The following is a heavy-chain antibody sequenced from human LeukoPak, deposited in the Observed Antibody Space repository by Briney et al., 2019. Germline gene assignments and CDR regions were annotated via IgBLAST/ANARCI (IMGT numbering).Heavy chain of an antibody. CDR3: ARALGYSSSWYGY. D-gene: IGHD6-13*01. J-gene: IGHJ4*02. CDR2: INHSGST. Sequence: PSETLSLTCAVYGGSLSGYYWSWIRQPPGKGLEWIGEINHSGSTNYNPSLKSRVTISVDTSKNQFSLKLSSVTAADTAVYYCARALGYSSSWYGYWGQGTLVTVSS. CDR1: GGSLSGYY. V-gene: IGHV4-34*01.